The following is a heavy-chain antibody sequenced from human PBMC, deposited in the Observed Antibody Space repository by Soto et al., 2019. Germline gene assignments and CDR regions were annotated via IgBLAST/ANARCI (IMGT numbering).Heavy chain of an antibody. D-gene: IGHD2-21*01. J-gene: IGHJ5*02. CDR2: VENSGST. Sequence: SETLSLTCSVSGGSVSSESYYWSWIRQTPGKGLEWIGNVENSGSTKYNPSLKSRVTISVDTSKNQFSLKLSSVTGADTAVYYCARGRGDSHWIDPWGQGTLVTVSS. CDR3: ARGRGDSHWIDP. V-gene: IGHV4-61*01. CDR1: GGSVSSESYY.